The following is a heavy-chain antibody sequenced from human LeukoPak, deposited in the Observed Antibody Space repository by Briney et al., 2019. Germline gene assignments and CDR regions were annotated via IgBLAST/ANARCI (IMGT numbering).Heavy chain of an antibody. V-gene: IGHV4-34*01. D-gene: IGHD3-9*01. J-gene: IGHJ4*02. CDR1: GGSFIGYY. CDR3: ARVRGYDILTGPYYFDY. CDR2: INHSGST. Sequence: SETLSLTCAVYGGSFIGYYWSWIRQPPGKGLEWIGEINHSGSTNYNPSLKSRVTISVDTSKNQVSLKLSSVTAADTAVYYCARVRGYDILTGPYYFDYWGQGTLVTVSS.